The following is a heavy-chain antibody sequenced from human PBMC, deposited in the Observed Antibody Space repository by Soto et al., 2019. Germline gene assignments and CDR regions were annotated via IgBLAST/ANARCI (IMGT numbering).Heavy chain of an antibody. CDR1: GGSISRYY. Sequence: TLSLTCTVSGGSISRYYWSWILQPAVKGLEWIGRIYTSGSTNYNPSLKSRVTMSVDTSKSQFSLKLSSVTAADTAVYYCARCHRNDILPGYPPNDAFDIWGQGTMVTVSS. CDR3: ARCHRNDILPGYPPNDAFDI. D-gene: IGHD3-9*01. J-gene: IGHJ3*02. CDR2: IYTSGST. V-gene: IGHV4-4*07.